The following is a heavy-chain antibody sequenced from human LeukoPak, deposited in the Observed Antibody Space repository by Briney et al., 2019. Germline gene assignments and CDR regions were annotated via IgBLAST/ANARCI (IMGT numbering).Heavy chain of an antibody. CDR1: GGTFSSHA. V-gene: IGHV1-69*05. Sequence: AASVKVSCKASGGTFSSHAISWVRQAPGQGLEWVGGIIPIFGTTNYAQKFQGRVTITTDESTSTGYMELRSLRSDDTAVYYCAAGDSGYDYGFDNWGQGTLVTVSS. J-gene: IGHJ4*02. CDR3: AAGDSGYDYGFDN. CDR2: IIPIFGTT. D-gene: IGHD5-12*01.